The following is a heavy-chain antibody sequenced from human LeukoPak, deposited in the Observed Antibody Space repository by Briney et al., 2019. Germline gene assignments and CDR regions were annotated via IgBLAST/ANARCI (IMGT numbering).Heavy chain of an antibody. Sequence: GGSLRLSCAASGFTFSSYGMHWVRQAPGKGLEWVAVIWYDGSNKYYADSVKGRFTISRDNSKNTLYLQMNSLRAEDTAVYYCAKGGSCVDIWGQGTMVTVSS. J-gene: IGHJ3*02. CDR1: GFTFSSYG. CDR3: AKGGSCVDI. D-gene: IGHD1-26*01. V-gene: IGHV3-30*02. CDR2: IWYDGSNK.